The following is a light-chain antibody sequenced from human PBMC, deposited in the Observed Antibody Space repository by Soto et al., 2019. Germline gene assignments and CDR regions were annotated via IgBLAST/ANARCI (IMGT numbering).Light chain of an antibody. Sequence: QLVLTQSPSASASLGASVKLTCTLSSGHSSYAIAWHQQQPEKGPRYLMKLNSDGSHSKGDGIPDRFSGSSSGAERYLTISRLQSEDEADYSCQTWGTGFYVSGTGTKLTVL. CDR1: SGHSSYA. J-gene: IGLJ1*01. V-gene: IGLV4-69*01. CDR3: QTWGTGFYV. CDR2: LNSDGSH.